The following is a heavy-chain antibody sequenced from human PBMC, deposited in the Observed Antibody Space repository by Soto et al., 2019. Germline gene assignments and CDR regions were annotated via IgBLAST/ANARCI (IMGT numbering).Heavy chain of an antibody. CDR3: AKDRASSWKGPT. D-gene: IGHD6-13*01. V-gene: IGHV3-23*01. CDR1: GFTFSSYA. Sequence: EVHLLESGGGLVQPGGSLRLSCAASGFTFSSYAMSWVRQAPGKGLEWVSAISGSGGSTYYADSVRGWFTMSRDNSKNTLYLQMSSLRAEDTAVYYCAKDRASSWKGPTWGQVTLVTVSS. J-gene: IGHJ5*02. CDR2: ISGSGGST.